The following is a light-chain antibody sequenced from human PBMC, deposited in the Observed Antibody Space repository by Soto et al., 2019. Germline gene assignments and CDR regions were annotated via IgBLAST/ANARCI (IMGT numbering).Light chain of an antibody. Sequence: QSALTQPASGSGFPGQSITISCTGTSSDVGSYNLVSWYQQHPGKAPKLMIYEVSKRPSGVSNRFSGSKSGNTASLTISGLQAEDEADYYCCSYAGSSTYVFGTGTKVTVL. CDR3: CSYAGSSTYV. J-gene: IGLJ1*01. V-gene: IGLV2-23*02. CDR2: EVS. CDR1: SSDVGSYNL.